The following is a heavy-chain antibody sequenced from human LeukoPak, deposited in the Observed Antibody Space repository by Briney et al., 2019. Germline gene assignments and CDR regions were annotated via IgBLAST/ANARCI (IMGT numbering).Heavy chain of an antibody. V-gene: IGHV4-59*08. Sequence: SETLSLTCTVSGGSISSYYWSWIRQPPGKGLEWIGYIYYSGSTNYNPSLKSRVTISVDTSKNHFSLKLSSVTAADTAVYYCARDNCSGGSCFHASYYYGMDVWGQGTTVTVSS. CDR3: ARDNCSGGSCFHASYYYGMDV. CDR1: GGSISSYY. CDR2: IYYSGST. J-gene: IGHJ6*02. D-gene: IGHD2-15*01.